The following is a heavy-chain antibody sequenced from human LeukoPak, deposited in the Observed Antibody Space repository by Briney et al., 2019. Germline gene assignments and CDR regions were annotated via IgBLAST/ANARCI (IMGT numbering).Heavy chain of an antibody. D-gene: IGHD3-22*01. J-gene: IGHJ4*02. Sequence: ASVKVSCKVSTYTLTELSIHWVRQAPGKGLEWMGGFDPEHGETIYAQKFQGRVIMTEDTSTDTAYMELSGLRSEDTAVYYCARRGDSSGYYYLWGQGTLVTVSS. V-gene: IGHV1-24*01. CDR3: ARRGDSSGYYYL. CDR2: FDPEHGET. CDR1: TYTLTELS.